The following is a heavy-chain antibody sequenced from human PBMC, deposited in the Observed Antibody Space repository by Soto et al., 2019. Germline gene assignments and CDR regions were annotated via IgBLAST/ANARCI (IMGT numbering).Heavy chain of an antibody. J-gene: IGHJ4*02. CDR2: IYYSGST. V-gene: IGHV4-59*01. D-gene: IGHD2-8*01. Sequence: SETLSLTCTVSGGSIDHFYWSWIRQPPGKGPEWVGYIYYSGSTKYNPSLTSRLTISVDTSKNQFSLRLSSVTAADTAVYYCARVLGNGVSDKWGQGTQVTVSS. CDR1: GGSIDHFY. CDR3: ARVLGNGVSDK.